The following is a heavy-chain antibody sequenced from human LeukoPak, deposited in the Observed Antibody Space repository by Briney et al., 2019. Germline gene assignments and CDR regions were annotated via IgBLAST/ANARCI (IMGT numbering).Heavy chain of an antibody. D-gene: IGHD4-17*01. CDR1: GFTFDDYA. J-gene: IGHJ4*02. CDR2: ISWNSGSI. CDR3: AKFYSDYGDTDDY. Sequence: PGRSLRLSCAASGFTFDDYAMHWVRHAPGKGLEWVSGISWNSGSIGYADSVKGRFTISRDNAKNSLYLQMNSLRAEDTALYYCAKFYSDYGDTDDYWGQGTLVTVSS. V-gene: IGHV3-9*01.